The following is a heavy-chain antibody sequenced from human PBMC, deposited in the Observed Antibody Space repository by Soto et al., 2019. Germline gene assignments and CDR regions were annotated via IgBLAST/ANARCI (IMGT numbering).Heavy chain of an antibody. Sequence: QVQLVESGGGVVQPGRSLRLSCAASGFTFSDYGMHWVRQAPGKGLKWVAVLSYDGGQKYYADSVKGRFTISRDNSKNTLYLQMNSLRPEDTATYYCTTSVGEDGNDYWGQGALVTVSS. V-gene: IGHV3-30*03. D-gene: IGHD3-16*01. J-gene: IGHJ4*02. CDR3: TTSVGEDGNDY. CDR2: LSYDGGQK. CDR1: GFTFSDYG.